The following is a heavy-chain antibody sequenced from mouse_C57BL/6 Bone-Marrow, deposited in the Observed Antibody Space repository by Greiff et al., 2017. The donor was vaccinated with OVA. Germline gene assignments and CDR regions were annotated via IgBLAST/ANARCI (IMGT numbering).Heavy chain of an antibody. D-gene: IGHD2-4*01. J-gene: IGHJ3*01. V-gene: IGHV1-59*01. CDR2: IDPSDSYT. CDR1: GYTFTSYW. CDR3: ARRDYDWFAY. Sequence: QVQLQQSGAELVRPGTSVKLSCKASGYTFTSYWMHWVKQRPGQGLEWIGVIDPSDSYTNYNQKFKGKATLTVDTSSSTAYMQLSSLTSEDSAVYYCARRDYDWFAYWGQGTLVTVSA.